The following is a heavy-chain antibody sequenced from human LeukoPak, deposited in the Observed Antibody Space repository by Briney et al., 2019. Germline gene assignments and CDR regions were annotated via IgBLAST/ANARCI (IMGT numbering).Heavy chain of an antibody. Sequence: GGSLRLSCAASGFTFSSYAMGGVRQAPRKGLEWVSVIGPGYDTHYADSVKGRFSISRDNSKSTLYLQMNSLRAEDTALYYCARNPPERPIDYWGQGTLVTVSS. CDR1: GFTFSSYA. V-gene: IGHV3-23*01. CDR2: IGPGYDT. J-gene: IGHJ4*02. D-gene: IGHD1-1*01. CDR3: ARNPPERPIDY.